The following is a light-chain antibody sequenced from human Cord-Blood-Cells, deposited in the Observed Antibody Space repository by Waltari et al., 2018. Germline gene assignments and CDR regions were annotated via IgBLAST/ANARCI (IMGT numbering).Light chain of an antibody. CDR1: QSVSSSY. Sequence: EIVLTQSPGTLSLSPGERASQSVSSSYLAWYQQKPGRAPRLLIYGASSRATGIPDRFSGSGSGTDFTLTISRLEPEDFAVYYCQQYGSSSWTFGQGTKVEIK. V-gene: IGKV3-20*01. J-gene: IGKJ1*01. CDR3: QQYGSSSWT. CDR2: GAS.